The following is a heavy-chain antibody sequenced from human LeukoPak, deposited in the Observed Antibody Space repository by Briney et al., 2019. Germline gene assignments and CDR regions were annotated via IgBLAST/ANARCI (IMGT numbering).Heavy chain of an antibody. D-gene: IGHD1-7*01. Sequence: ASVKVSCKASGYTFTNYGISWVRQAPGQGLEWMGWISAYNGNTNYAQKLQGRVTMTTDTSTSTAYMELRSLRSDDTAVYYCAREIGGLELRYYYYGMDVWGQGTTVTVSS. J-gene: IGHJ6*02. CDR3: AREIGGLELRYYYYGMDV. CDR2: ISAYNGNT. CDR1: GYTFTNYG. V-gene: IGHV1-18*01.